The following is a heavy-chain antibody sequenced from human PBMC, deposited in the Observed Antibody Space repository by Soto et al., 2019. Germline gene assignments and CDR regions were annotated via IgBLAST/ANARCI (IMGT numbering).Heavy chain of an antibody. CDR3: ARGVSSWYEMDY. CDR1: GGSISSGGYY. Sequence: QVQLQESGPGLVKPSQTLSLTCTVSGGSISSGGYYWSWIRQHPGKGLEWIGYIYYSGSTYYNPSLKSRVTIPVDTSKNQFSLKLSSVTAADTAVYYCARGVSSWYEMDYWGQGTLVTVSS. CDR2: IYYSGST. V-gene: IGHV4-31*03. J-gene: IGHJ4*02. D-gene: IGHD6-13*01.